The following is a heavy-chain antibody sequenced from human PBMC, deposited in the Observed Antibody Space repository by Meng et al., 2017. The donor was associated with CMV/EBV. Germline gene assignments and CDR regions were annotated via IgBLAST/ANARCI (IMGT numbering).Heavy chain of an antibody. Sequence: GESLKISCAASGFTFSSYGMHWVCQAPGKGLEWVAVIWYDGSNKYYADSVKGRFTISRDNSKNTLYLQMNSLRAEDTAVYYCAKDLGRVYDFWYGMDVWGQGTTVTVSS. CDR3: AKDLGRVYDFWYGMDV. V-gene: IGHV3-33*06. CDR1: GFTFSSYG. J-gene: IGHJ6*02. CDR2: IWYDGSNK. D-gene: IGHD3-3*01.